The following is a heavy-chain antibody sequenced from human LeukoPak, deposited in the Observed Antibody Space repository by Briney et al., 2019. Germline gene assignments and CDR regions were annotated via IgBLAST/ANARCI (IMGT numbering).Heavy chain of an antibody. CDR2: INHSGST. CDR1: GGSFSGYY. D-gene: IGHD1-26*01. CDR3: ARDGGSYRLGGIFDY. V-gene: IGHV4-34*01. J-gene: IGHJ4*02. Sequence: SETLSLTCAVYGGSFSGYYWSWIRQPPGKGLEWIGEINHSGSTNYNPSLKSRVTISVDTSKNQFSLKLSSVTAADTAVYYCARDGGSYRLGGIFDYWGQGTLVTVSS.